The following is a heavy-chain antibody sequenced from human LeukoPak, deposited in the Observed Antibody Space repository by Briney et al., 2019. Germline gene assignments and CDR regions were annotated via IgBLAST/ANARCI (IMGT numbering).Heavy chain of an antibody. CDR3: ARDLLQVRGVTGQDY. J-gene: IGHJ4*02. V-gene: IGHV4-38-2*02. CDR1: GYSISSGYY. CDR2: IYHSGST. D-gene: IGHD3-10*01. Sequence: SETLSLTCTVSGYSISSGYYWGWIRQPPGKGLEWIGSIYHSGSTYYNPSLKSRVTISVDTSKNQFSLKLSSVTAADTAVYYCARDLLQVRGVTGQDYWGQGTLVTVSS.